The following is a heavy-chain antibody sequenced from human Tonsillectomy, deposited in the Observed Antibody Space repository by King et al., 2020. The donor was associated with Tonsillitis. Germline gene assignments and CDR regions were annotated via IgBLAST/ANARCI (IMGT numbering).Heavy chain of an antibody. CDR2: FHRDGTNN. V-gene: IGHV3-23*03. CDR3: AKDHESTGWPAFDY. J-gene: IGHJ4*02. D-gene: IGHD2-8*02. CDR1: GFTLSNFA. Sequence: VQLVESGGGLVQPGGSLRLSCVASGFTLSNFAMSWVRQAPGKGLEWVSSFHRDGTNNYYLDSVKGRFIISRDKLQNTLFLQLNSLRVEDTAVYFCAKDHESTGWPAFDYWGQGTVVTVSS.